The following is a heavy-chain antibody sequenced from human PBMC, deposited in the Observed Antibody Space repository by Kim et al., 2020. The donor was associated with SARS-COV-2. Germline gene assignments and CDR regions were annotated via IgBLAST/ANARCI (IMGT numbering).Heavy chain of an antibody. V-gene: IGHV6-1*01. Sequence: DYAVSVKSRITLNPDTSKNQFSLQLNSVTPEDTAVYYCARGRGSWYSFDYWGQGTLVTVSS. D-gene: IGHD6-13*01. CDR3: ARGRGSWYSFDY. J-gene: IGHJ4*02.